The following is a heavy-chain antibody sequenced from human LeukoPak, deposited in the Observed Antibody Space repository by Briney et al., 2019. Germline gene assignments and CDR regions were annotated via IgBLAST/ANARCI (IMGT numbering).Heavy chain of an antibody. CDR3: AREAGYSYGYDY. J-gene: IGHJ4*02. Sequence: PSEALSLTCTVSGGSISSGDYYWSWIRQPPGKGLEWIGYIYYSGSTYYNPSLKSRVTISVDTSKNQFSLKLSSVTAADTAVYYCAREAGYSYGYDYWGQGTLVTVSS. D-gene: IGHD5-18*01. CDR1: GGSISSGDYY. V-gene: IGHV4-30-4*01. CDR2: IYYSGST.